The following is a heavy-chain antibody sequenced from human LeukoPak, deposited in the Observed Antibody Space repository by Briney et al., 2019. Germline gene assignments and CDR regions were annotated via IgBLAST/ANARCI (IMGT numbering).Heavy chain of an antibody. CDR1: GFTFSSYA. CDR2: ISYDGSNK. V-gene: IGHV3-30-3*01. D-gene: IGHD3-22*01. Sequence: GGSLRLSCAASGFTFSSYAMHWVRQAPGKGLEWVAVISYDGSNKYYADSEKGRFTISRDNSKNTLYLQMNSLRAEDTAVYYCAREFYYDSSGTFDYWGQGTLVTVSS. CDR3: AREFYYDSSGTFDY. J-gene: IGHJ4*02.